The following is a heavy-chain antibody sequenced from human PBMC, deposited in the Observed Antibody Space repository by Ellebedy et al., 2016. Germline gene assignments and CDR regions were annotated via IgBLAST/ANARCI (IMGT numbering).Heavy chain of an antibody. V-gene: IGHV4-59*05. Sequence: SETLSLTXTVSGGSISSYFWNWIRQPAGKRLEWIGSIYYSGNTYYNPSLKSRVTISVDTSKNQFSLKLSSVTAADTAVYYCARSLGSSSWMGNWFNSWGQGTLVTVSS. D-gene: IGHD6-6*01. CDR2: IYYSGNT. CDR3: ARSLGSSSWMGNWFNS. J-gene: IGHJ5*01. CDR1: GGSISSYF.